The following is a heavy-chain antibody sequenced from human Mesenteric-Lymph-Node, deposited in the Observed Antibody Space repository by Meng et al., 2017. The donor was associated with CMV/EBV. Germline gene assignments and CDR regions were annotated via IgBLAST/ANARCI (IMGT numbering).Heavy chain of an antibody. D-gene: IGHD3-3*01. CDR3: ARDIAPRATIFGVEYDY. Sequence: GGSLRLSCAASGFTVSTKYMNWVRQAPGKGLQWVSSISSSSSYIYYADSVKGRFTISRDNAKNSLYLQMNSLRAEDTAVYYCARDIAPRATIFGVEYDYWGQGTLVTVSS. J-gene: IGHJ4*02. CDR2: ISSSSSYI. CDR1: GFTVSTKY. V-gene: IGHV3-21*01.